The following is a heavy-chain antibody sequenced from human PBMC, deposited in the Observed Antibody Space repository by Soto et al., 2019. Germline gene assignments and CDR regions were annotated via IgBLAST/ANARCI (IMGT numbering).Heavy chain of an antibody. D-gene: IGHD2-8*02. CDR1: GFTCSSYD. Sequence: HPGGSLRLSCAASGFTCSSYDMSWVRQAPGKGLEWVSTILVGGSTHYPDSVKGRFTISRDNSKNTVFLQMNSLTAGDTAVYYCAKATATGGGVFDIRGQGTMVTVSS. V-gene: IGHV3-23*01. CDR2: ILVGGST. J-gene: IGHJ3*02. CDR3: AKATATGGGVFDI.